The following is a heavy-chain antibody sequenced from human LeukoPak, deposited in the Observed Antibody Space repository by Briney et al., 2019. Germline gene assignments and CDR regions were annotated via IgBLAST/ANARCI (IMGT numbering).Heavy chain of an antibody. CDR1: GFTSRSYV. J-gene: IGHJ4*02. CDR2: ISDDGSSK. Sequence: TGGSLRLSCVVSGFTSRSYVMHWVRQAPGKGLEWVAVISDDGSSKDYSDSVRGRVTISRYNSKNTVYLEMNSLRAEDTAVYYCAREWELRLFDYWGQGTLVTVSS. D-gene: IGHD1-26*01. V-gene: IGHV3-30-3*01. CDR3: AREWELRLFDY.